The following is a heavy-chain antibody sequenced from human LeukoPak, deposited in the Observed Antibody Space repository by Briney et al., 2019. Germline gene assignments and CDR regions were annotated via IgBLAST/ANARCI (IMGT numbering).Heavy chain of an antibody. CDR3: AGGADYYYYYMDV. J-gene: IGHJ6*03. CDR1: GFTVSSNY. Sequence: GGSLRLSCAASGFTVSSNYMSWVRQAPGKGLEWVSVIYSGGSTYYADSVKGRFTISRDNSKNTLYLQMNSLRAEDTAVYYCAGGADYYYYYMDVWGKGTTVTVSS. CDR2: IYSGGST. V-gene: IGHV3-53*01.